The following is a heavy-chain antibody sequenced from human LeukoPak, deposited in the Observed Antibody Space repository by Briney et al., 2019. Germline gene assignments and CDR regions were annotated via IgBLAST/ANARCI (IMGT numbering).Heavy chain of an antibody. D-gene: IGHD3-22*01. V-gene: IGHV1-3*01. CDR2: INAGNGNT. Sequence: ASVKVSCKASGYTFTSYAMHWVRQAPGERLEWMGWINAGNGNTKYSQKFQGRVTITRDTSASTAYMELSSLRSEDTAVYYCARDYYDSSGYYYGDYWGQGTLVTVSS. CDR1: GYTFTSYA. J-gene: IGHJ4*02. CDR3: ARDYYDSSGYYYGDY.